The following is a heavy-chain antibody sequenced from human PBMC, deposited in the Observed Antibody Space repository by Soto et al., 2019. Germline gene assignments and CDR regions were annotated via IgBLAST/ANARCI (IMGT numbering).Heavy chain of an antibody. D-gene: IGHD2-15*01. Sequence: GGSLRLSCAASGFSFSTYGMHWVRQAPGKGLEWVADVSYDRSNKYYLGSVKGRFTISRENAKNSLYLQMNSLRAEDTAVYYCARAYSGRLPRRADYYFAMDVWGQGTTVTVSS. CDR1: GFSFSTYG. V-gene: IGHV3-30*03. CDR2: VSYDRSNK. J-gene: IGHJ6*02. CDR3: ARAYSGRLPRRADYYFAMDV.